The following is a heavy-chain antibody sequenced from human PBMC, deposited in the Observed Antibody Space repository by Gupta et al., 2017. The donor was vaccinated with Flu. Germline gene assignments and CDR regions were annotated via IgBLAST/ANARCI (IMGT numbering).Heavy chain of an antibody. Sequence: YYWAWVRQPPGKGLEWIASISHSGSPYFGPSLRSRLTTSVDTSKNRFYLRLSSVTAADTAVYYCARLLTAAATDYFDLWGGGSLVTVSS. D-gene: IGHD2-15*01. J-gene: IGHJ2*01. CDR2: ISHSGSP. V-gene: IGHV4-39*02. CDR3: ARLLTAAATDYFDL. CDR1: YY.